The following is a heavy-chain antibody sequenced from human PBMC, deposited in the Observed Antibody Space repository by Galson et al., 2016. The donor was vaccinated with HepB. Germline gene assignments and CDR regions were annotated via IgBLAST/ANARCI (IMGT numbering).Heavy chain of an antibody. V-gene: IGHV3-53*01. CDR3: ATVGAGSSEFDY. J-gene: IGHJ4*02. CDR2: IYSGGDT. Sequence: SLRLSCAASGFTVSSNDMTWARQAPGKGLEWVSLIYSGGDTYYADSVKGRFTISRDNSKSTLFLQMNSLRAEDTAVYYCATVGAGSSEFDYWGRGTLVTVSS. CDR1: GFTVSSND. D-gene: IGHD3-16*01.